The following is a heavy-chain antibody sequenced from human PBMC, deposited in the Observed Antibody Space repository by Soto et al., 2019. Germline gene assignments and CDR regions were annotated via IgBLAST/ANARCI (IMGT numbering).Heavy chain of an antibody. Sequence: ASVKVSCKASGYTFTSYGISWVRQAPGQGLEWMGWISAYNGNTNYAQKLQGRVTMTTDTSTSTDYMELSSLRSEDTAVYYCARAVSSWNYFDYWGQGTLVTVSS. CDR2: ISAYNGNT. D-gene: IGHD6-13*01. CDR3: ARAVSSWNYFDY. CDR1: GYTFTSYG. V-gene: IGHV1-18*01. J-gene: IGHJ4*02.